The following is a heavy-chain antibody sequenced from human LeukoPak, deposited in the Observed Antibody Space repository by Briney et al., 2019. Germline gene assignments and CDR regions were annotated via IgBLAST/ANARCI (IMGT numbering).Heavy chain of an antibody. D-gene: IGHD1-26*01. CDR1: GYTFTSSA. V-gene: IGHV1-58*02. Sequence: SVKVSCKSSGYTFTSSAMQWVRQARGQRLEWIGWIVVGSGNTNYAQKFQERDTITRDMSTSTAYMELSSLRSEDTAVYYCAADSGSYYFDYWGQGTLVTVSS. J-gene: IGHJ4*02. CDR2: IVVGSGNT. CDR3: AADSGSYYFDY.